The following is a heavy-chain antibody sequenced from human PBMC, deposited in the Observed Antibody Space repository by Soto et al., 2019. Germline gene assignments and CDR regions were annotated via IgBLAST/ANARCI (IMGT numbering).Heavy chain of an antibody. CDR1: GFTFNDYY. CDR2: IGNTNSYT. CDR3: ARSALKGSSRPDY. J-gene: IGHJ4*02. D-gene: IGHD6-13*01. Sequence: GGSLRLSCAASGFTFNDYYMNWIRQAPGKGLEWVSYIGNTNSYTNYADSVKGRFTISRDNAKSSLYLQMNSLRAEDTAVYYCARSALKGSSRPDYWGQGTLVTVSS. V-gene: IGHV3-11*06.